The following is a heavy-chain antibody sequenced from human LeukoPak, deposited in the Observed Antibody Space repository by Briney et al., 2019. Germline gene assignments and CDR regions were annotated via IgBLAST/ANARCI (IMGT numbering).Heavy chain of an antibody. CDR3: ARYDYYDSSGYKIAEYFQH. D-gene: IGHD3-22*01. J-gene: IGHJ1*01. CDR2: INSDGSST. V-gene: IGHV3-74*01. Sequence: GGSLRLCCAASGFTFSSYWMHWVRQAPGKGLVWVSRINSDGSSTSYADSVKGRFTISRDNAKNTLYLQMNSLRAEDTAVYYCARYDYYDSSGYKIAEYFQHWGQAAMAAVSS. CDR1: GFTFSSYW.